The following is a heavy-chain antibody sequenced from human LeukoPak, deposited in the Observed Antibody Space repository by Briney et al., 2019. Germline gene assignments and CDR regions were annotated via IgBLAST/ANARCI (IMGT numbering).Heavy chain of an antibody. D-gene: IGHD3-9*01. Sequence: GASVKVSCKASGYTFTSYAMHWVRQAPGQRLEWMGWINAGNGNTKYSQEFQGRVTITRDTSASTAYMELSSLRSEDMAVYYCARARILTGYPIDYWGQGTLVTVSS. CDR1: GYTFTSYA. J-gene: IGHJ4*02. V-gene: IGHV1-3*03. CDR2: INAGNGNT. CDR3: ARARILTGYPIDY.